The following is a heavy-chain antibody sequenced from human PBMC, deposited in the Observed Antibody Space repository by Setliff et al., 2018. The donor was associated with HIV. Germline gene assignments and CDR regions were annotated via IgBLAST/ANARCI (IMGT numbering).Heavy chain of an antibody. Sequence: ASVKVSCKASGYTFTNYGISWVRQAPGQGLEWVGWISAYNCNTNYAQKLQGRVTMTTDTYTYTAFMELRSLKSDDTAVYYCARDRLTAGNYCRDSRCDDAFDIWGQGTMVT. CDR3: ARDRLTAGNYCRDSRCDDAFDI. J-gene: IGHJ3*02. CDR1: GYTFTNYG. V-gene: IGHV1-18*01. CDR2: ISAYNCNT. D-gene: IGHD2-15*01.